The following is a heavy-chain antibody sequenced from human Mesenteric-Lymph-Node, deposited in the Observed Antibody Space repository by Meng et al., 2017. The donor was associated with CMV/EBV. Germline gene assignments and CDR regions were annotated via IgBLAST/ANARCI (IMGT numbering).Heavy chain of an antibody. CDR3: ARDFGPRFLEWLYSYGMDV. D-gene: IGHD3-3*01. Sequence: GESLKISCAASGFTFSSYGMHWVRQAPGKGLEWVAFIRYDGSNKYYADSVKGRFTISRDNSKNTLYLQMNSLRAEDTAVYYCARDFGPRFLEWLYSYGMDVWGQGTTVTVSS. CDR1: GFTFSSYG. V-gene: IGHV3-30*02. J-gene: IGHJ6*02. CDR2: IRYDGSNK.